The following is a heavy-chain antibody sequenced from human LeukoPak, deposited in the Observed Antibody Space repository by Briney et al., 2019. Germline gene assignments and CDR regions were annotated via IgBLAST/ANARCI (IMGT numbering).Heavy chain of an antibody. J-gene: IGHJ4*02. V-gene: IGHV4-30-4*01. Sequence: PSETLSLTCTVSGGSISSGDYYWSWIRQPPGKGLEWIGYIYYSGSTYYNPSLKSRVTISVDTSKNQFSLKLSSVTATDTAVYYCARYALLSVWGSDRADYYLDYWGQGTLVTVSS. CDR1: GGSISSGDYY. CDR3: ARYALLSVWGSDRADYYLDY. CDR2: IYYSGST. D-gene: IGHD3-16*02.